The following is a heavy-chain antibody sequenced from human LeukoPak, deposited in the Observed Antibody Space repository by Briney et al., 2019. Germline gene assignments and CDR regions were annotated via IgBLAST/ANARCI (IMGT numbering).Heavy chain of an antibody. CDR3: ARLGVGATKAPNWFDP. V-gene: IGHV3-11*04. J-gene: IGHJ5*02. CDR2: ISTSGSTI. D-gene: IGHD1-26*01. Sequence: PGGSLRLSCAASGFTFSDYYMSWIRQAPGKGLEWVSYISTSGSTIYYADSVKGRFTISRDNPKNSLYLQMNSLRAEDTAVYYCARLGVGATKAPNWFDPWGQGTLVTVSS. CDR1: GFTFSDYY.